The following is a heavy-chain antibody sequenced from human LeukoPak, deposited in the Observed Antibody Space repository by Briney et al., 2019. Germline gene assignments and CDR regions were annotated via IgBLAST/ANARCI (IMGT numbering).Heavy chain of an antibody. Sequence: GGSQTLPCAASGFTFSSYAMSWVRQAPGKGLEWVSVISGRGGSTYYADSVKGRFTISRDKSNNTLYLQMNSLRAEDTAVYYCAKGRSIGAAFGAFDYWGQGTLVTVSS. CDR2: ISGRGGST. CDR3: AKGRSIGAAFGAFDY. V-gene: IGHV3-23*01. CDR1: GFTFSSYA. J-gene: IGHJ4*01. D-gene: IGHD6-13*01.